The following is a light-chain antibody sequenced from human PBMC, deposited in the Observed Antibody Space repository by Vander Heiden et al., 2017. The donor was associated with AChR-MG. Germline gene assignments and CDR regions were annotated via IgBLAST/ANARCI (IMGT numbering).Light chain of an antibody. CDR3: QQSNSTPRT. J-gene: IGKJ4*01. CDR2: DAS. Sequence: DIQMPPSPSSLSASVGDRVNITCRASQSISSYLNWYQQKPGKAPKLLIYDASSLESGVPSRFSGSGSGTDFTLTISSLQPEDFATYYCQQSNSTPRTFGGGTKVEIK. CDR1: QSISSY. V-gene: IGKV1-39*01.